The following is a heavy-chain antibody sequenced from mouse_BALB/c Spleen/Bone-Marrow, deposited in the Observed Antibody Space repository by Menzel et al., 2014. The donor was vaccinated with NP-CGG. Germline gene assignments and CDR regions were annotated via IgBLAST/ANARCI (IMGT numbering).Heavy chain of an antibody. Sequence: VQRVESGAELVRPGSSVEISCKASGYAFSSYWMNWVKQRPGQGLEWIEQIYPGDGDTDYNGKFKGKATLTADKSSSTAYMQLSSLTSEDSAVYFCARDDGFAYWGQGTLVTVSA. CDR2: IYPGDGDT. D-gene: IGHD2-12*01. CDR3: ARDDGFAY. CDR1: GYAFSSYW. J-gene: IGHJ3*01. V-gene: IGHV1-80*01.